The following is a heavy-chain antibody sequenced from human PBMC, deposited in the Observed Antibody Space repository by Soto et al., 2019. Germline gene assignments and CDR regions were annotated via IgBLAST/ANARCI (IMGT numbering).Heavy chain of an antibody. Sequence: GGSLRLSCAASGITFSSYAMSWVRQVPGKGLEWVSAISGSGDATHYADSVKGRSTISRDNSKNTLYLQMNSLRAEDTAIYYCAKARNSGWFFFDSWGQGTLVTVSS. V-gene: IGHV3-23*01. J-gene: IGHJ4*02. CDR2: ISGSGDAT. D-gene: IGHD6-19*01. CDR3: AKARNSGWFFFDS. CDR1: GITFSSYA.